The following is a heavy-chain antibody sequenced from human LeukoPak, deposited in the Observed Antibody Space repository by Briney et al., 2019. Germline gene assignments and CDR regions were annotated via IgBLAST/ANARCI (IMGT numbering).Heavy chain of an antibody. CDR3: ARALSSFWFDP. CDR1: GGSISSDRYY. J-gene: IGHJ5*02. D-gene: IGHD2-2*01. V-gene: IGHV4-61*02. CDR2: IHISGST. Sequence: SETLSFTCTVSGGSISSDRYYWSWIRQPAGKELEWIGRIHISGSTNYNPSLKSRVTISVDTSKNQFSLKLSSVTAADTAVYYCARALSSFWFDPWGQGTLVTVSS.